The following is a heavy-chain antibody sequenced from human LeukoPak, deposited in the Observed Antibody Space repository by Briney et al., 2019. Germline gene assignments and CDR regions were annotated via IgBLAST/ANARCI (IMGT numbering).Heavy chain of an antibody. V-gene: IGHV4-38-2*01. CDR2: MYHSGGT. D-gene: IGHD2-2*01. CDR3: ARIYCSNTSCYPYYYMDV. Sequence: SETLSLTCAVSGYSISIGYYWGWIRQPAGKGLEWIGTMYHSGGTYYNSSLKSRVTMSVDTSKNQFSLELSSVTAADTAVYYCARIYCSNTSCYPYYYMDVWGRGTTVTVSS. J-gene: IGHJ6*03. CDR1: GYSISIGYY.